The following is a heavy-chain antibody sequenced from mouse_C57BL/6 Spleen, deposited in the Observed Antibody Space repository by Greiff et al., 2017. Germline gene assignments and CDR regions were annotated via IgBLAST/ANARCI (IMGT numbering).Heavy chain of an antibody. CDR1: GYTFTSYW. CDR2: INPSSGYT. CDR3: ARFDYDEGDAMDY. J-gene: IGHJ4*01. D-gene: IGHD2-4*01. Sequence: QVQLQQPGAELVKPGASVKLSCKASGYTFTSYWMHWVKQRPGQGLEWIGYINPSSGYTKYNQKFKDKATLTADKSSSTAYMQMSSLTYEDSAVYYCARFDYDEGDAMDYGGEGTSITVSS. V-gene: IGHV1-7*01.